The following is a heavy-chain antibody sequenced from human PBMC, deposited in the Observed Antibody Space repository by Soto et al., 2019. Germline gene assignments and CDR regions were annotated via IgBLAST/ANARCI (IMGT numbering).Heavy chain of an antibody. D-gene: IGHD2-15*01. J-gene: IGHJ4*02. CDR3: AKDPMAGLKLYYFDY. CDR1: GYSFSSYA. Sequence: GESLKISCKGSGYSFSSYAMSWVRQAPGKGLEWVSAISGSGGSTYYADSVKGRFTISRDNSKNTLYLQMNSLRAEDTAVYYCAKDPMAGLKLYYFDYWGQGTLVTVSS. CDR2: ISGSGGST. V-gene: IGHV3-23*01.